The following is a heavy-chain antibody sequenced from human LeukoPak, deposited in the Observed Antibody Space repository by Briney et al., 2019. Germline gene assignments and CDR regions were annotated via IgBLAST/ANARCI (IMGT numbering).Heavy chain of an antibody. V-gene: IGHV3-21*01. J-gene: IGHJ4*02. D-gene: IGHD6-19*01. CDR3: ARDLGGSGWYYFDY. Sequence: GGSLRLSCAASGFTFSSYSMNWVRQAPGKGLEWVSFISSSSSYIYYVDSMKVRFTISRDNARNSLYLQMNSLRAEDTAVYYCARDLGGSGWYYFDYWGQGTLVTVSS. CDR1: GFTFSSYS. CDR2: ISSSSSYI.